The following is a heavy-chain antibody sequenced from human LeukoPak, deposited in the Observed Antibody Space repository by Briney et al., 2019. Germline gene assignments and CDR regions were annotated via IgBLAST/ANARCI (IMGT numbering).Heavy chain of an antibody. CDR2: INADGRYT. J-gene: IGHJ4*02. CDR3: ATDLTGAKDD. V-gene: IGHV3-74*01. Sequence: GGSLRLSCAASGFTFSSYTMKWVRQAPGKGLEWVSRINADGRYTSYADSVKGRFTISRDNAKNTLYLQLNSLRAEDTAVYYCATDLTGAKDDWGQGTLVTVSS. D-gene: IGHD1-26*01. CDR1: GFTFSSYT.